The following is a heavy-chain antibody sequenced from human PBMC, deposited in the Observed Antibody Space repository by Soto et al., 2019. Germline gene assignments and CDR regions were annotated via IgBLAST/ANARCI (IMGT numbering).Heavy chain of an antibody. D-gene: IGHD2-2*01. Sequence: GGSLRLSCAASGFTFSSYAMSWVRQAPGKGLEWVSAISGSGGSTYYADSVKGRFTISRDNSKNTLYLQMNSLRAEDTAVYYCAKSHRGYCSSTSCYVGPDVWGQGTTVTVSS. CDR2: ISGSGGST. J-gene: IGHJ6*02. CDR1: GFTFSSYA. V-gene: IGHV3-23*01. CDR3: AKSHRGYCSSTSCYVGPDV.